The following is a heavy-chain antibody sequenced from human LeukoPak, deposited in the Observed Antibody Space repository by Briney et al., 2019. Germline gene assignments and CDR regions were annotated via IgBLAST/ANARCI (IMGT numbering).Heavy chain of an antibody. Sequence: GGSLRLSCAASGFTFDDYAMHWVRQAPGKGLEWGSLISWDGGSTYYADSVKGRFTISRDNSKNSLYLQMNSLRAEDTALYYCAKDVGSGSYYKGNWFDPWGQGTLVTVSS. CDR1: GFTFDDYA. J-gene: IGHJ5*02. CDR2: ISWDGGST. D-gene: IGHD3-10*01. CDR3: AKDVGSGSYYKGNWFDP. V-gene: IGHV3-43D*04.